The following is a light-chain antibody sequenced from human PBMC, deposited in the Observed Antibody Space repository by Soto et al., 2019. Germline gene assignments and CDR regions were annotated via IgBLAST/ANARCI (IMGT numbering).Light chain of an antibody. CDR3: CSYTTYRVLV. Sequence: QSVLTQPASVSGSPGQSITISCTGTSSDVGSYNLVSWYQQHPGKAPKLMIYEGSKRPSGVSNRFSGSKSGNTDSLTISGLKAEPEADYSCCSYTTYRVLVFGGGTKVTVL. V-gene: IGLV2-23*01. CDR1: SSDVGSYNL. J-gene: IGLJ3*02. CDR2: EGS.